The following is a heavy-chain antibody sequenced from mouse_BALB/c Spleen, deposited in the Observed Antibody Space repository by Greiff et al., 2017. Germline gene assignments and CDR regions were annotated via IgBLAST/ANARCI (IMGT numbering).Heavy chain of an antibody. CDR1: GFSLTSYG. Sequence: QVQLQQSGPGLVQPSQSLSITCTVSGFSLTSYGVHWVRQSRGKGLEWLGVIWSGGSTDYNAAFISRLSISKDNSKSQVFFKMNSLQANDTAIYYCARNFYDYDRGDAMDYWGQGTSVTVSS. V-gene: IGHV2-2*02. D-gene: IGHD2-4*01. J-gene: IGHJ4*01. CDR3: ARNFYDYDRGDAMDY. CDR2: IWSGGST.